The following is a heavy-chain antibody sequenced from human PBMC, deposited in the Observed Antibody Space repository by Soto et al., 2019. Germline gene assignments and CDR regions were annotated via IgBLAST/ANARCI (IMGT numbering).Heavy chain of an antibody. V-gene: IGHV4-59*01. J-gene: IGHJ4*02. CDR2: IYYSGST. CDR3: ARARIQLSSPFDY. CDR1: GGSISSYY. D-gene: IGHD5-18*01. Sequence: QVQLQESGPGLVKPSETLSLTCTVSGGSISSYYWSWSRQPPGKGLEWIGYIYYSGSTNYNPSLRSRVTLSVDTSKNQFSLKLSSVTAADTAVYYCARARIQLSSPFDYWGQGTLVTVSS.